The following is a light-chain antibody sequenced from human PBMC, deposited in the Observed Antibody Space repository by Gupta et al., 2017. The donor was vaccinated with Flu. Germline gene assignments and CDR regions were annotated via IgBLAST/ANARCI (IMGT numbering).Light chain of an antibody. CDR2: AAS. Sequence: QMTQSPSSLSASVGDRVTITCRASQSISSYLNWYQQKPGKAPKLLIYAASSLQSGVPSRFSGSGSGTDFTLTISSLQPEDFATYYCQQSDSTPITFGQGTRLEIK. V-gene: IGKV1-39*01. CDR3: QQSDSTPIT. J-gene: IGKJ5*01. CDR1: QSISSY.